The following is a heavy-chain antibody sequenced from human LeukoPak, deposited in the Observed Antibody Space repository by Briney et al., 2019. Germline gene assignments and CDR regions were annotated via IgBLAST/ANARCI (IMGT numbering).Heavy chain of an antibody. V-gene: IGHV3-21*01. CDR1: GFSFSAYS. D-gene: IGHD6-13*01. CDR3: ARDPQYSSRWSSAFDI. J-gene: IGHJ3*02. CDR2: INSDGIWI. Sequence: GGSLRLSCAASGFSFSAYSMNWVRQAPGKGLEWVSSINSDGIWIYYADSVKGRFTISRDNSKNTLYLQMNSLRAEDTAVYYCARDPQYSSRWSSAFDIWGQGTMVTVSS.